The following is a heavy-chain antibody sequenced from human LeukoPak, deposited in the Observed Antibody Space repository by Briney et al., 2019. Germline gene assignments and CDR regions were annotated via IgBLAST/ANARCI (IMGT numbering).Heavy chain of an antibody. D-gene: IGHD3-22*01. Sequence: SETLSLTCTVSGYSISSGYYWGWIRQPPGTGLEWIGSIYHSGSTYYNPSLKSRVTISVDTSKNQFSLKLSSVTAADTAVYYCASGYDSSGKDDYWGQGTLVTVSS. J-gene: IGHJ4*02. CDR2: IYHSGST. V-gene: IGHV4-38-2*02. CDR3: ASGYDSSGKDDY. CDR1: GYSISSGYY.